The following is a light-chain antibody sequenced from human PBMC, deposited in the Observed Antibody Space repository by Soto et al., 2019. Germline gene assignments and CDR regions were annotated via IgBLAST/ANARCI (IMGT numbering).Light chain of an antibody. CDR2: EVS. Sequence: QSVLTQPASVSGSPGQSITISCTGTSSDVGGYNYVSWYQQHPDKAPKLMIYEVSNRPSGVSDRFSGSKSGNTASLTISGLQADDEADYYCMSYTGSSSSYVFGSGTKVPS. CDR1: SSDVGGYNY. V-gene: IGLV2-14*01. CDR3: MSYTGSSSSYV. J-gene: IGLJ1*01.